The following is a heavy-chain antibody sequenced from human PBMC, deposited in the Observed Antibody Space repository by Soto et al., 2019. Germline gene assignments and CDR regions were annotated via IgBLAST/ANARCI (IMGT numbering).Heavy chain of an antibody. Sequence: QLQLQESGPGLVKPSETLSLTCTVSGGSISSSSYYWGWIRQPPGKGLEWIGSIYYSGSTYYNPSRKSRVTISVGTSTNPFSLKPSSVTAADTAVYYCARHGNSSSWYGGPSHYYYYGMDVWGQGTTVTVSS. CDR3: ARHGNSSSWYGGPSHYYYYGMDV. CDR2: IYYSGST. CDR1: GGSISSSSYY. V-gene: IGHV4-39*01. D-gene: IGHD6-13*01. J-gene: IGHJ6*02.